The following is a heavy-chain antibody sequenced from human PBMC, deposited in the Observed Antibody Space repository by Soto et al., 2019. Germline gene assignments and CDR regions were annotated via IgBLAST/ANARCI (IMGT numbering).Heavy chain of an antibody. D-gene: IGHD1-26*01. J-gene: IGHJ4*02. CDR1: GFTFRSYA. V-gene: IGHV3-23*01. CDR2: ISGSGGST. Sequence: GGSQRLSCTASGFTFRSYAMSWVRQAPGKGLEWVSAISGSGGSTYYADSVKGRFTISRDNSKNTLYLQMNSLRAEDTAVYYCAKDRSMWELYYFDYWGQGTLVTVSS. CDR3: AKDRSMWELYYFDY.